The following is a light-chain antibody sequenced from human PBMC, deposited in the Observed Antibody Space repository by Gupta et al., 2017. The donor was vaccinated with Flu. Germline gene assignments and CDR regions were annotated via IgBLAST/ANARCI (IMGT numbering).Light chain of an antibody. J-gene: IGKJ5*01. CDR1: QSVSYY. CDR3: QQRYDWPPLT. CDR2: DGA. V-gene: IGKV3-11*01. Sequence: SPATLSLSPGERATLSCRASQSVSYYIAWYQQRPGQAPRLLIFDGANGVTGTPARFSAGRSGTNFTLTISSVEPEDFAVYYCQQRYDWPPLTFGQGTRLE.